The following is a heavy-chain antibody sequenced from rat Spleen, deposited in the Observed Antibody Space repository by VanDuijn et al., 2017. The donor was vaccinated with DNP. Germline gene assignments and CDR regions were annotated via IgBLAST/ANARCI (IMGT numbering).Heavy chain of an antibody. D-gene: IGHD1-11*01. CDR1: GFTFSNYY. CDR3: TTASTEGFAY. CDR2: ISAGGRST. V-gene: IGHV5-27*01. J-gene: IGHJ3*01. Sequence: EVQLVESGGGLVQPGRSLKLSCAASGFTFSNYYMAWVRQAPTGGLEWVAYISAGGRSTYYRDSVKGRFTMSRDNAKSTLYLQMDSLRSEDTATYYCTTASTEGFAYWGQGTLVTVSS.